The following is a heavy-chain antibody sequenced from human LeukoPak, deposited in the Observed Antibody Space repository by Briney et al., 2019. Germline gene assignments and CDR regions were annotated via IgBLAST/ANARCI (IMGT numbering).Heavy chain of an antibody. CDR3: AREDGDFDY. D-gene: IGHD2-15*01. Sequence: ASVKVSCKASGYTFTTYAIHWVRQAPGQSREWMGWINTGNGNTKYSQKFQGRVTITRDTSASTAYMELSSLRSEDTAVYYCAREDGDFDYWGQGTLVTVSS. J-gene: IGHJ4*02. CDR2: INTGNGNT. CDR1: GYTFTTYA. V-gene: IGHV1-3*04.